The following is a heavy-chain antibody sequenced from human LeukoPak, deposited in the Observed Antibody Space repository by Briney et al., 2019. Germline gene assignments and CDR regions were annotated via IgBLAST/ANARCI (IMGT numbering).Heavy chain of an antibody. CDR1: GGSISSYY. J-gene: IGHJ4*02. D-gene: IGHD6-13*01. CDR2: VYSSGTT. CDR3: ARESYCSSWYSDY. V-gene: IGHV4-4*07. Sequence: SETLSLTCTVSGGSISSYYWNWIRQPAGKGLEWIGRVYSSGTTSYNPSLKTRVTMSVDTSKNQFSLKLSSVTAADTAVYYCARESYCSSWYSDYWGQGTLVTVSS.